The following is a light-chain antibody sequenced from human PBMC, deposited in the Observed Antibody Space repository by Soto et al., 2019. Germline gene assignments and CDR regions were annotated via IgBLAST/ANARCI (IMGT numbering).Light chain of an antibody. CDR1: QSISSW. V-gene: IGKV1-5*01. CDR2: EES. CDR3: QHYNSYSEA. Sequence: DIQITQSPSTLTASVGDRVTITCRASQSISSWLAWYQQKPGKAPKLLIYEESTLHSGVPSRFSGRKSGTQFTLTIDSLQPEDFATYYCQHYNSYSEAFGQGTKVGIK. J-gene: IGKJ1*01.